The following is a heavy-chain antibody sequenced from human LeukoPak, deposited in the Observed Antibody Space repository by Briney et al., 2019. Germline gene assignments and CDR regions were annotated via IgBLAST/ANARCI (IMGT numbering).Heavy chain of an antibody. CDR2: FDPEDGET. Sequence: GASVKVSCTVSGYTLTELSMHWVRQAPGKGLEWMGGFDPEDGETIYAQKFQGRVTMTEDTSTDTAYMELSSLRSEDTAVYYCATPASICSGGSCYFSGWFDSWGQGTLVTVSS. CDR1: GYTLTELS. CDR3: ATPASICSGGSCYFSGWFDS. D-gene: IGHD2-15*01. V-gene: IGHV1-24*01. J-gene: IGHJ5*01.